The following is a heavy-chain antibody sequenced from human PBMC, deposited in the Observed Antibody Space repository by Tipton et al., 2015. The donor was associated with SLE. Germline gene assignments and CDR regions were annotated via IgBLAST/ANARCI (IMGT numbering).Heavy chain of an antibody. CDR2: IYYSGST. J-gene: IGHJ6*03. V-gene: IGHV4-39*02. CDR1: GEALGSSSYY. D-gene: IGHD2-2*01. Sequence: GEALGSSSYYWGWVRQPPGKGLEWIGTIYYSGSTYYNTSLKSRVTISADTSKNQFSLNLSSVTAADTAVYYCARDYCSSTSCPSHYYYMDVWGKGTTVTISS. CDR3: ARDYCSSTSCPSHYYYMDV.